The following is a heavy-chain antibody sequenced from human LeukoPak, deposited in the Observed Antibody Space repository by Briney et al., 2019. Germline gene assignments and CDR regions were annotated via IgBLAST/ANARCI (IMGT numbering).Heavy chain of an antibody. CDR1: GFTFSSYA. CDR3: ARGQEYNSGWSFDY. J-gene: IGHJ4*02. CDR2: ISYDGSNK. Sequence: GGSLRLSCAASGFTFSSYAMHWVRQAPGKGLEWVAVISYDGSNKYYADSVKGRFTISRDNSKNTLYLQMNSLRAEDTAVYYCARGQEYNSGWSFDYWGQGTLVTVSS. V-gene: IGHV3-30-3*01. D-gene: IGHD6-19*01.